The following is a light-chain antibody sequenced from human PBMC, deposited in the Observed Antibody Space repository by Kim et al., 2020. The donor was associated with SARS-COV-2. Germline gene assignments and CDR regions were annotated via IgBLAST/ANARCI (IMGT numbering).Light chain of an antibody. CDR1: QSLSSSQ. J-gene: IGKJ1*01. CDR3: HQYGSSPWT. CDR2: GAS. Sequence: SPGERATLSCRASQSLSSSQLAWYQQRPGQAPRLLIYGASSRATGIPDSFSGSGSGTDFTLTISRLEPEDFAVYYCHQYGSSPWTFGQGTKVDIK. V-gene: IGKV3-20*01.